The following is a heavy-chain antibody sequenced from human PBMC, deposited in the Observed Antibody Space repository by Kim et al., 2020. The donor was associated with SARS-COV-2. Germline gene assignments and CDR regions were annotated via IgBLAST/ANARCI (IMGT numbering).Heavy chain of an antibody. J-gene: IGHJ4*01. Sequence: GGSLRLSCAASGFTFSSYAMHWVRQAPGKGLEWVAVISYDGSNKYYADSVKGRFTISRDNSKNTLYLQMNSLRAEDTAVYYCARTYYDILTGYYHLDY. CDR3: ARTYYDILTGYYHLDY. CDR2: ISYDGSNK. V-gene: IGHV3-30*04. CDR1: GFTFSSYA. D-gene: IGHD3-9*01.